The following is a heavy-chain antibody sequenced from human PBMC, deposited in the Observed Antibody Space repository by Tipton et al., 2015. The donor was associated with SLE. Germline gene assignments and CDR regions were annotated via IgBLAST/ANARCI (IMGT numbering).Heavy chain of an antibody. V-gene: IGHV4-61*09. CDR3: ARLLPGHYGYGMDV. J-gene: IGHJ6*02. Sequence: TLSLTCNVSGGSISSGSYYWSWIRQPAGKGLEWIGHVYTSGITNFNPSLKSRVTISLDTSNNQFSLNLISVTAADAAVYYCARLLPGHYGYGMDVWGQGTSVTVSS. CDR2: VYTSGIT. CDR1: GGSISSGSYY.